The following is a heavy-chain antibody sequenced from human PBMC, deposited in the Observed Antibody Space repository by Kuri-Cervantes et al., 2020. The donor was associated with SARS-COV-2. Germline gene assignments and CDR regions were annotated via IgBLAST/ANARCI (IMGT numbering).Heavy chain of an antibody. CDR2: IYDGGST. CDR1: GFTVSSNY. D-gene: IGHD6-13*01. V-gene: IGHV3-53*01. Sequence: GGSLRLSCAASGFTVSSNYMSWVRQAPGKGLEWVSIIYDGGSTYYADSVKGRFTISRDNSKNTLYLQMNSLRAEDTAVYYCARGYEARYSSSWYLDYWGQGTLVTVSS. CDR3: ARGYEARYSSSWYLDY. J-gene: IGHJ4*02.